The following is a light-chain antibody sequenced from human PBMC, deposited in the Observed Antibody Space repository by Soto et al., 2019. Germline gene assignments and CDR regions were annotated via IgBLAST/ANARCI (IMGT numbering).Light chain of an antibody. CDR1: SSDVGGYNY. CDR2: EVT. CDR3: SSYGGRNNLL. Sequence: QSALTQPPSASGSPGQSVTISCTGTSSDVGGYNYVSWYQQHPGKAPKLMIYEVTKRPSGVPDRFSGSKSGNTASLTVSGLQAEDEADYYCSSYGGRNNLLFGGGTKLTVL. J-gene: IGLJ2*01. V-gene: IGLV2-8*01.